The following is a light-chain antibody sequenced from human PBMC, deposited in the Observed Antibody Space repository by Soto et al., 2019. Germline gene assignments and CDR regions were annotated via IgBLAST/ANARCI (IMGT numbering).Light chain of an antibody. J-gene: IGLJ1*01. V-gene: IGLV2-14*01. CDR3: FSHRGGDSHV. Sequence: QSVLAQPASVSGSPGQSITICGTLTSIDVGAYNYVSWYQQYPGKAPKLMIYGVTNRPSGVSNRFSGSKTGNTASLTISGLQAEDEADYYCFSHRGGDSHVFGTGTKVTVL. CDR1: SIDVGAYNY. CDR2: GVT.